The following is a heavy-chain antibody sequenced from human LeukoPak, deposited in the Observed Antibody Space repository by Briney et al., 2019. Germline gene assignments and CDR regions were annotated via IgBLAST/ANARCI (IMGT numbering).Heavy chain of an antibody. CDR2: IKSKTDGGTT. Sequence: GGSLRLSCAASGFTCSNAWMNWVRQAPGKGLGWVGRIKSKTDGGTTDYAAPVKGRFTISRDDSKNTLYLQMNSLKTEDTAVYYCSTTYYYDSSEGYWGQGTLVTVSS. V-gene: IGHV3-15*07. J-gene: IGHJ4*02. D-gene: IGHD3-22*01. CDR3: STTYYYDSSEGY. CDR1: GFTCSNAW.